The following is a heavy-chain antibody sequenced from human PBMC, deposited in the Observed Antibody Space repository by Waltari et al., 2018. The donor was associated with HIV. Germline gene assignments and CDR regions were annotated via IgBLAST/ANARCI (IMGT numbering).Heavy chain of an antibody. Sequence: HLQESGPGLLTPAEALSLSCTVSVASFSGSHFYCVVIRSPPGKTMEWLGGLHFSWDTFNNPTLKTRLNISVDSSAKQVSLTVESVTAADTAHYFCVRLGSGIYFPTRIDFWGRGTLVIVSS. CDR3: VRLGSGIYFPTRIDF. J-gene: IGHJ1*01. D-gene: IGHD3-10*01. CDR1: VASFSGSHFY. CDR2: LHFSWDT. V-gene: IGHV4-39*01.